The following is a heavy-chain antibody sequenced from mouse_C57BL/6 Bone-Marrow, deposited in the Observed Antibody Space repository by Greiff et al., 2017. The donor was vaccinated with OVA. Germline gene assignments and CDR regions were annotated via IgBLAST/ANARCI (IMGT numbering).Heavy chain of an antibody. CDR2: ISSGSSTI. D-gene: IGHD1-1*01. Sequence: EVQLQESGGGLVKPGGSLKLSCAASGFTFSDYGMHWVRQAPEKGLEWVAYISSGSSTIYYADTVKGRFTISRDNAKNTLFLQMTSLRSEDTAMDYCARGGTTVVATVDYWGQGTTLTVSS. CDR1: GFTFSDYG. J-gene: IGHJ2*01. V-gene: IGHV5-17*01. CDR3: ARGGTTVVATVDY.